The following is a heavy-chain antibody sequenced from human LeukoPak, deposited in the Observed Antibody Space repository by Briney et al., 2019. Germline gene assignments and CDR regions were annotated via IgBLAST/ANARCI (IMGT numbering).Heavy chain of an antibody. J-gene: IGHJ6*03. CDR3: ARLRVQQLASSYYMDV. CDR2: LYYGVNT. CDR1: GDSVTTTNFY. D-gene: IGHD6-13*01. Sequence: PSETLSLTCTVSGDSVTTTNFYWGWIRPAPGKGLEWIGSLYYGVNTYYKPSRKSRVTISVDTSLNQFSLILTSVTAADTGVYYCARLRVQQLASSYYMDVWGKGTTVTVSS. V-gene: IGHV4-39*01.